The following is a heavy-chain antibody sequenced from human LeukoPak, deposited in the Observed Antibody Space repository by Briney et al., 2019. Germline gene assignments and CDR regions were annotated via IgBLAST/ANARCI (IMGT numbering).Heavy chain of an antibody. CDR3: AKELAVAGTPLYYYYGMDV. J-gene: IGHJ6*02. D-gene: IGHD6-19*01. Sequence: GGSLRLSCAASGFTFSSYAMSWVRQAPGKGLEWVSAISGSGGSTYYADSVKGRFTISRDNSKNTLYLQMNSLRAEDTAVYYCAKELAVAGTPLYYYYGMDVWGQGTTVTVSS. CDR1: GFTFSSYA. V-gene: IGHV3-23*01. CDR2: ISGSGGST.